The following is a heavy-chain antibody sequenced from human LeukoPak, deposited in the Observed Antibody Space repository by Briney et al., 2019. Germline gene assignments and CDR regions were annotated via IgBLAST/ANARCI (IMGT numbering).Heavy chain of an antibody. CDR3: AKDPRRGGDYYYYMDV. J-gene: IGHJ6*03. CDR2: ISSNGGTT. CDR1: GFTFSSYA. V-gene: IGHV3-64*01. Sequence: PGGSLRLSCAASGFTFSSYAMHWVRQAPGKGLEYVSAISSNGGTTYYANSVKGRFTISRDNSKNTLYLQMNSLRAEDTAVYYCAKDPRRGGDYYYYMDVWGKGTTVTVSS. D-gene: IGHD5-12*01.